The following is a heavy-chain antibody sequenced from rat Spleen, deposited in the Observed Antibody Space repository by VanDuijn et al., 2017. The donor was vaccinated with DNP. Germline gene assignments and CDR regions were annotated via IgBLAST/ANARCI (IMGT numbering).Heavy chain of an antibody. Sequence: QVQLQQSGTELTKPGSSVRISCKASGYTFTDFYMSWIRQTTGQGLEYIGYIDTGSGGTNYNEKFRGKATLTVDTSSSTAFIQLSSLTPGDSAVYYCARPYPTYSGSFFDSWGQGVMVTVSS. CDR2: IDTGSGGT. D-gene: IGHD1-6*01. J-gene: IGHJ2*01. CDR1: GYTFTDFY. V-gene: IGHV1-43*01. CDR3: ARPYPTYSGSFFDS.